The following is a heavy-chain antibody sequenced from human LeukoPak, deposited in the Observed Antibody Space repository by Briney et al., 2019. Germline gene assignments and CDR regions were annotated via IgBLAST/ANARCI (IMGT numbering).Heavy chain of an antibody. CDR3: ARGEHGTTWYVDY. Sequence: APVKVSCKASGYTFMNYGISWVRQAPGQGLEWMGWISTYNANTNYAQKLQGRVTMTTDTFTNTVYMELRNLRSDDTAVYYCARGEHGTTWYVDYWGQGTQVTVSS. V-gene: IGHV1-18*01. D-gene: IGHD6-13*01. CDR2: ISTYNANT. CDR1: GYTFMNYG. J-gene: IGHJ4*02.